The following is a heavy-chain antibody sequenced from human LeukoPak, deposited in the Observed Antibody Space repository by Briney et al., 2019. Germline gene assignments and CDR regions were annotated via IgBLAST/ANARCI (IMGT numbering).Heavy chain of an antibody. CDR1: GGTFSSYA. V-gene: IGHV1-69*05. Sequence: ASVKVSCKASGGTFSSYAISWVRQAPGQGLEWMGRIIPIFGTANYAQKFQGRVTITTDESTSTAYMELSSLRSEDTAVYYCAGTGRSPYSSSWKGYNWFDPWGQGTLVTVSS. D-gene: IGHD6-13*01. CDR2: IIPIFGTA. CDR3: AGTGRSPYSSSWKGYNWFDP. J-gene: IGHJ5*02.